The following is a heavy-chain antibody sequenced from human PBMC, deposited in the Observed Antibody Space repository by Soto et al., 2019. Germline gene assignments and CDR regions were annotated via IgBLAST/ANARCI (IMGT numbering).Heavy chain of an antibody. D-gene: IGHD3-16*01. J-gene: IGHJ4*02. CDR2: IIPIFGTA. CDR1: GGTFSSYA. CDR3: ARGTSFDFGDNAYYAH. Sequence: SVKVSCKASGGTFSSYAISWVRQAPGQGLEWMGGIIPIFGTANYAQKFQGRVTITADESTSTAYMELSSLRSEDTAVYYCARGTSFDFGDNAYYAHWGQGTLVTVSS. V-gene: IGHV1-69*13.